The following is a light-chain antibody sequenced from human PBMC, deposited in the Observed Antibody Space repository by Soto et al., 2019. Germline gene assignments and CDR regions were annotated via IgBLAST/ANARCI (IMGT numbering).Light chain of an antibody. CDR3: SSYTTSSTQV. CDR2: VTSDGWH. CDR1: SEHNTSA. Sequence: QPVLTQSPSASASLGASVKFTCTLSSEHNTSAIAWHQQQPGKGPRYLMKVTSDGWHINGDGIPDRFSGSGSGAERYLTISSLQSEDEGDYYCSSYTTSSTQVFGGGTKLTVL. J-gene: IGLJ3*02. V-gene: IGLV4-69*01.